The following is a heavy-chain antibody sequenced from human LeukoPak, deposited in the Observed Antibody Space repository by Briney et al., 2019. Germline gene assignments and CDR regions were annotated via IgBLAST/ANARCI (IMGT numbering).Heavy chain of an antibody. Sequence: PGGSLRLSCAASGFTFSSYAMTWVRQAPGKGLEWVSAISDCGDSTYYADSVKGRFTISRDNSKNTLYLQMNSLRAEDTAVYYCAKDSYGSGSYSPDYWGQGTLVTVSS. CDR1: GFTFSSYA. V-gene: IGHV3-23*01. CDR2: ISDCGDST. D-gene: IGHD3-10*01. J-gene: IGHJ4*02. CDR3: AKDSYGSGSYSPDY.